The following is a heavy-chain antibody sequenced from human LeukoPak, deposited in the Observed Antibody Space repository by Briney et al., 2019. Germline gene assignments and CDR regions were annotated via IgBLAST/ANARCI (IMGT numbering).Heavy chain of an antibody. CDR2: INHSGST. CDR1: GGSFSGYY. D-gene: IGHD3-9*01. V-gene: IGHV4-34*01. Sequence: SETLSLTCAVYGGSFSGYYWSWIRQPPGKGLEWIGEINHSGSTNYNPSLKSRVTISVDTSKNQFSLKLSSVTAADTAVYYCARGRGYFDWLLLGQGDRYFDYWGQGTPVTVSS. CDR3: ARGRGYFDWLLLGQGDRYFDY. J-gene: IGHJ4*02.